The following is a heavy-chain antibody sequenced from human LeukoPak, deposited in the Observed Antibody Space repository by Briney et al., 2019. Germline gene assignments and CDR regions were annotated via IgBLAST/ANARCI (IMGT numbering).Heavy chain of an antibody. CDR3: ARAPGAVAGTPADY. CDR2: ISDDGKNK. J-gene: IGHJ4*02. D-gene: IGHD6-19*01. CDR1: RFSFTTYT. Sequence: PGGSLRLSCAAARFSFTTYTMQWVRQAPGKGLEWVAGISDDGKNKFYADSVKGRFTISRDNSKNTLYLQMNSLRAEDTAVYYCARAPGAVAGTPADYWGQGTLVTVSS. V-gene: IGHV3-30*04.